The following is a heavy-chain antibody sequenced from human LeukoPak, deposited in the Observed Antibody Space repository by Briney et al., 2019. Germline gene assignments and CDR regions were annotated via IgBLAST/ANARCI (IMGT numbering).Heavy chain of an antibody. J-gene: IGHJ6*02. Sequence: ASVKVSCKASGYTFTGYYMHWVRQAPGQGLEWMGWINPNSGGTSYAQKFQGRVTMTRDTSISTAYMELSRLRSDDTAVYYCAETMTTYYYYYGMDVWGQGTTVTVSS. CDR1: GYTFTGYY. CDR3: AETMTTYYYYYGMDV. V-gene: IGHV1-2*02. D-gene: IGHD1-1*01. CDR2: INPNSGGT.